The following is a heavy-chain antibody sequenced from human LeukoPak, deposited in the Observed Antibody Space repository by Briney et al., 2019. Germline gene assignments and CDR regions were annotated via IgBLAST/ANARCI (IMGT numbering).Heavy chain of an antibody. CDR3: AKSLDYGGNRARLDF. CDR1: GFTFNTYG. J-gene: IGHJ4*02. V-gene: IGHV3-23*01. CDR2: VSGSGSTT. D-gene: IGHD4-23*01. Sequence: GSLRLSCAASGFTFNTYGMNWVRQAPGKGLEWVSAVSGSGSTTYYARSVKGRFTVSRDNSKNTLYLQMNSLRVDDTAVYYCAKSLDYGGNRARLDFWGQGTLVTVSS.